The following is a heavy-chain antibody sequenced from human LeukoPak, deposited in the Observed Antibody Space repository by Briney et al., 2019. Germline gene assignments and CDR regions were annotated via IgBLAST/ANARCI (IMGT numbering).Heavy chain of an antibody. J-gene: IGHJ4*02. CDR1: GASMSTYY. CDR2: IYYSGST. D-gene: IGHD2-15*01. V-gene: IGHV4-39*07. CDR3: ARDRGADCSAGSCYEY. Sequence: PSETLSLTCTVSGASMSTYYWSWIRQPPGKGLEWIGSIYYSGSTYYNPSLKSRVTISLDTSKNQFSLKLSSVTAADTAVYYCARDRGADCSAGSCYEYWGQGTLVTVSS.